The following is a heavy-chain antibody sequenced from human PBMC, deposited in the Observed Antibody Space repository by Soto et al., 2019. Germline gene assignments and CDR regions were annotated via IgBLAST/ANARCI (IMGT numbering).Heavy chain of an antibody. CDR1: CGSFTSNNW. Sequence: QVQLQESGPGLVKPSGTLSLTCAVSCGSFTSNNWWTWVRQTPGQGLQWIGEIYRTGSTNYNPSLKSRVTISLDKSENQYSLKVTSLTAADTAVYYCASRDPGTSVDYWGQGTLVTVSS. D-gene: IGHD1-7*01. J-gene: IGHJ4*02. V-gene: IGHV4-4*02. CDR3: ASRDPGTSVDY. CDR2: IYRTGST.